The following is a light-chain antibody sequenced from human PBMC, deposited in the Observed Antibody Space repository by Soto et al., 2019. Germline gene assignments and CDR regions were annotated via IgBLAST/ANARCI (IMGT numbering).Light chain of an antibody. CDR2: EVS. CDR3: SSYTSSSTLG. V-gene: IGLV2-14*01. J-gene: IGLJ3*02. CDR1: SSDVGGYNY. Sequence: QSVLSQPPSASGTPGQGVTISCTGTSSDVGGYNYVSWYQQHPGKAPKLMIYEVSNRPSGVSNRFSGSKSGNTASLTISGLQAEDEADYYCSSYTSSSTLGFGGGTKLTVL.